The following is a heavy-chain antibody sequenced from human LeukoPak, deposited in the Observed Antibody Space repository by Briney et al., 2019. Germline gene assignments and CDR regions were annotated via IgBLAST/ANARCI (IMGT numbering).Heavy chain of an antibody. J-gene: IGHJ6*02. CDR2: ISSSSTYT. Sequence: GGSLRLSCAASGFTFSDYYMSWIRQAPGKGLEWISYISSSSTYTNYADSVKGRFTISRDNSKNTLYLQMNSLRAEDTAVYYCARDIWFGEFRGYYYGMDVWGQGTTVTVSS. V-gene: IGHV3-11*06. CDR1: GFTFSDYY. CDR3: ARDIWFGEFRGYYYGMDV. D-gene: IGHD3-10*01.